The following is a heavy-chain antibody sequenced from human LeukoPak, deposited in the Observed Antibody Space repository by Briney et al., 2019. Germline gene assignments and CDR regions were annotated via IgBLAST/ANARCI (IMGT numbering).Heavy chain of an antibody. CDR3: ARTGYSSSWYVGRDFQH. CDR2: IIPIFGTA. CDR1: GGTFSSYA. V-gene: IGHV1-69*05. J-gene: IGHJ1*01. D-gene: IGHD6-13*01. Sequence: SVKVSCKASGGTFSSYAISWVRQAPGQGLGWMGGIIPIFGTANYAQKFQGRVTITTDESTSTAYMELSSLRSEDTAVYYCARTGYSSSWYVGRDFQHWGQGTLVTVSS.